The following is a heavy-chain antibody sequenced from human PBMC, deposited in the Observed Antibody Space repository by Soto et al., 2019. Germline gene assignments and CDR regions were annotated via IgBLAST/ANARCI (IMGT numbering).Heavy chain of an antibody. Sequence: ASVKVSCKASGYTFTSYYMHWVRQAPGQGLEWMGIINPSGGSTSYAQKFQGRVTMTRDTSTSTVYMELSSLRSEDTAVYYCARAYYDFWSGYYTIHNYYYGMDVWGQGTTVTVSS. J-gene: IGHJ6*02. CDR1: GYTFTSYY. V-gene: IGHV1-46*01. CDR3: ARAYYDFWSGYYTIHNYYYGMDV. CDR2: INPSGGST. D-gene: IGHD3-3*01.